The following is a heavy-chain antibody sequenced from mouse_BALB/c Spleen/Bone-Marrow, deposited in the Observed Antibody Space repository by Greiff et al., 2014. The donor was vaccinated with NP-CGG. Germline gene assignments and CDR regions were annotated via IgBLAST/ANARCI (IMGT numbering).Heavy chain of an antibody. Sequence: VQLQLSGAELVKPGASVKLSCTASGFNIKDTYMHWVKQRPEQGLEWIGRIDPANGNTKYDPKFQGKATITTDTSSNTAYLQLRSLTSEDTAVYYCARYDYRYSWFAYWGQGTLVTVSA. V-gene: IGHV14-3*02. J-gene: IGHJ3*01. D-gene: IGHD2-14*01. CDR1: GFNIKDTY. CDR2: IDPANGNT. CDR3: ARYDYRYSWFAY.